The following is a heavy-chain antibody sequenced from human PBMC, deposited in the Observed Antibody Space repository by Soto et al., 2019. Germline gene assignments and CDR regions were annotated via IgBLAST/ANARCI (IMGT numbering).Heavy chain of an antibody. D-gene: IGHD3-16*01. Sequence: EVQLVESGGGLVQPGGSLRLSCAASGFTFSSYWMSWVRQAPGKGLEWVANIKQDGSEKNYVDSVKGRFTISRDNAKTSLYLQMNSLRAEDRAVYYCAREDIWGIQHFDYWGQGALVTVSS. CDR2: IKQDGSEK. V-gene: IGHV3-7*01. J-gene: IGHJ4*02. CDR1: GFTFSSYW. CDR3: AREDIWGIQHFDY.